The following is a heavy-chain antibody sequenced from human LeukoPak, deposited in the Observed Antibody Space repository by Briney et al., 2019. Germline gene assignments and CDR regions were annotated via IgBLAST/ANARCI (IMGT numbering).Heavy chain of an antibody. Sequence: GGALRLSCAASGFTFSSYAMSWVRQAPGKGLEWVSAIRDSGSSTHYADSVKGRFTTSRDNSKNTLFLQMNSLRAEDTAIYYCARGSSSSSGRPDCWGQGTLVTVSS. V-gene: IGHV3-23*01. D-gene: IGHD6-6*01. J-gene: IGHJ4*02. CDR3: ARGSSSSSGRPDC. CDR1: GFTFSSYA. CDR2: IRDSGSST.